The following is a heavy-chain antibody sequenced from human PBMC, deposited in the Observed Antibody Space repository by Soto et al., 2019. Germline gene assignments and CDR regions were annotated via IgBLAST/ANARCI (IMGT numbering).Heavy chain of an antibody. CDR3: AKGGPDGFCSGGRCYFDY. CDR2: ISWNSNII. J-gene: IGHJ4*02. D-gene: IGHD2-15*01. V-gene: IGHV3-9*01. CDR1: GFTFDDYA. Sequence: EVQLVESGGGLVQPGRSLRLSCAASGFTFDDYAMHWVRRVPGKGLEWVSSISWNSNIIGYADDVKGGFTISRDNAKNSLYLQMNSLRPEDTALYYCAKGGPDGFCSGGRCYFDYWGQGTLVTVSS.